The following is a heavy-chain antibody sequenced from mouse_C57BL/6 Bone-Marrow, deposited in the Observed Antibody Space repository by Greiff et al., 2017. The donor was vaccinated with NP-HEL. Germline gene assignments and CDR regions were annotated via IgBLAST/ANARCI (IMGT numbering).Heavy chain of an antibody. CDR2: IDPSDSYT. J-gene: IGHJ2*01. D-gene: IGHD1-1*01. CDR3: ARGLYYGSSSYYFDY. CDR1: GYTFTSYW. Sequence: QVQLQQPGAELVMPGASVKLSCKASGYTFTSYWMHWVKQRPGPGLEWIGEIDPSDSYTNYNQKFTGKSTLTVDKSSSPAYMQLSSLTSEDSAVYYCARGLYYGSSSYYFDYWGQGTTRTVSS. V-gene: IGHV1-69*01.